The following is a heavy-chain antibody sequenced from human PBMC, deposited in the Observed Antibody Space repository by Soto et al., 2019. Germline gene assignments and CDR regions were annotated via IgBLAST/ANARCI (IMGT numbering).Heavy chain of an antibody. CDR1: GFTFSSYG. V-gene: IGHV3-33*01. CDR3: AHYGMDV. J-gene: IGHJ6*02. CDR2: IWYDGSNK. Sequence: QVQLVESGGGVVQPGRSLRISCAASGFTFSSYGMHWVRQAPGKGLEWVAVIWYDGSNKYYADSVKGRFTISRDNSKNTLYLQMNSLRAEDTAVYYCAHYGMDVWGQGTTVTVSS.